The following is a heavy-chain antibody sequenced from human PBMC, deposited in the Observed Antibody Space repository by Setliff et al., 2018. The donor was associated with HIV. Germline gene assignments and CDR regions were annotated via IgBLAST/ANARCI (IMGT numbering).Heavy chain of an antibody. D-gene: IGHD2-8*01. CDR1: GRSLTNYY. V-gene: IGHV4-34*01. Sequence: SETLSLTCAVYGRSLTNYYWSWIRQSPGKGLEWVGEITDDGTATYTSSLKSRVTISLDTSKKQLSLKVTSVTAADTAIYYCARGRSCESDWCWLYYNYYYGMDVWAQGTAVTVSS. J-gene: IGHJ6*02. CDR2: ITDDGTA. CDR3: ARGRSCESDWCWLYYNYYYGMDV.